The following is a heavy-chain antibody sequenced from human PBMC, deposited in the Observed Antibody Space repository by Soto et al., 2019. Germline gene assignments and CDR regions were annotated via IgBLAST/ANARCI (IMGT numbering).Heavy chain of an antibody. D-gene: IGHD1-1*01. CDR3: ARHDTNNGYVDF. J-gene: IGHJ4*02. CDR2: IFYSGST. Sequence: QLQLRESGPGLVKPSETLSLTCTVSGDSSSSSSHYCVWIRQPPGKGLEWIGSIFYSGSTYYNPSLRSRVTISVVTSKNQCPLNRSSVTAADTAVYYCARHDTNNGYVDFWGQETLVTVFS. CDR1: GDSSSSSSHY. V-gene: IGHV4-39*01.